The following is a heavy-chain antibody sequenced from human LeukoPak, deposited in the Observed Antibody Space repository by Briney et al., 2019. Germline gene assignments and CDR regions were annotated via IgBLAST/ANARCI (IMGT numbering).Heavy chain of an antibody. CDR1: GGSISSSTYY. J-gene: IGHJ4*02. D-gene: IGHD4-17*01. CDR3: ARVMTTVTFDY. V-gene: IGHV4-39*07. Sequence: SETLSLTCTVSGGSISSSTYYWGWIRQPPGKGLEWIGSIYHSGSTYYNPSLKSRVTISVDTSKNQFSLKLSSVTAADTAVYYCARVMTTVTFDYWGQGTLVAVSS. CDR2: IYHSGST.